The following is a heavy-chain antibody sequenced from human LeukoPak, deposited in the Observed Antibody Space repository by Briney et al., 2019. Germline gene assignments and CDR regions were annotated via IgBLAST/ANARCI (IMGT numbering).Heavy chain of an antibody. CDR3: ARAATDY. CDR1: GFTFRSNA. J-gene: IGHJ4*02. Sequence: GGSLRLSCAASGFTFRSNAMSWVRQAPGKGLEWVSGISGSGLSTDYADPVKGRFTISRDNSKNTLYLQMNSLRAEDTAVYYCARAATDYWGQGTLVTVSS. CDR2: ISGSGLST. V-gene: IGHV3-23*01.